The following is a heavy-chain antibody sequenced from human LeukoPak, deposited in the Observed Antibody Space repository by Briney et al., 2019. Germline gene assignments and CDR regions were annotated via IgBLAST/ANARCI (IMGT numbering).Heavy chain of an antibody. J-gene: IGHJ4*02. CDR1: GGTFTSYD. V-gene: IGHV1-8*01. D-gene: IGHD2-15*01. CDR3: ARGRGGFPTDDY. CDR2: MNPNSGNT. Sequence: ASVKVSCKASGGTFTSYDINWVRQATGQGLEWMGWMNPNSGNTGYAQKFQGRVTMTRNTSISTAYMELSSLRSEDTAVYYCARGRGGFPTDDYWGQGTLVTVSS.